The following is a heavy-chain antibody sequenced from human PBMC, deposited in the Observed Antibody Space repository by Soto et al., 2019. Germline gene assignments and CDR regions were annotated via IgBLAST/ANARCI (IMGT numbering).Heavy chain of an antibody. CDR3: ARDCTGGSCFCIY. V-gene: IGHV1-18*01. D-gene: IGHD2-15*01. CDR1: GYTLTNYA. Sequence: EASVKVSCKASGYTLTNYAISLVRQAPGQGPEWMGWINTYNGNSNYAQKFQGRVTMTTDTSTNTAYMELRSLTSDDTAVYYCARDCTGGSCFCIYWGQGTLVTVSS. J-gene: IGHJ4*02. CDR2: INTYNGNS.